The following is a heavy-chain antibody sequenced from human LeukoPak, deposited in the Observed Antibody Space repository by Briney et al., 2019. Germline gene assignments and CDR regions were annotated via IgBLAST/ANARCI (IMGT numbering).Heavy chain of an antibody. V-gene: IGHV4-4*07. J-gene: IGHJ4*02. CDR2: IYTSGST. CDR1: GGSISSYY. CDR3: ARLTRDGYNAYFDY. Sequence: PSETLSLTCTVSGGSISSYYWSWIRQPAGKGLEWIGRIYTSGSTNYNPSLKSRVTISVDTSKNQFSLKLSSVTAADTAVYYCARLTRDGYNAYFDYWGQGTLVTVSS. D-gene: IGHD5-24*01.